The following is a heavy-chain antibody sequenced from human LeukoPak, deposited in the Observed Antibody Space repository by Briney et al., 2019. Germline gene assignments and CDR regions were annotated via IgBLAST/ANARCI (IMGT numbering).Heavy chain of an antibody. CDR3: ARERQLERLAFGKEGSAFDY. J-gene: IGHJ4*02. D-gene: IGHD1-1*01. V-gene: IGHV3-48*01. CDR1: GLTFRTYA. CDR2: ISSSSSTI. Sequence: GGSLRLSCAASGLTFRTYAMSWVRQAPGKGLEWVSYISSSSSTIYYADSVKGRFTISRDNAKNSLYLQMNSLRAEDTAVYYCARERQLERLAFGKEGSAFDYWGQGTLVTVSS.